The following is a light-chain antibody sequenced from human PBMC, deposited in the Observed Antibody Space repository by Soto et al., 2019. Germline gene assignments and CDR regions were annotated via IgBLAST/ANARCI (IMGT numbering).Light chain of an antibody. CDR1: SSDVGGYNY. CDR2: EVS. Sequence: QSVLTRPPSASGSPGQSVTISCIGTSSDVGGYNYVSWYQQHPGKAPKLMIYEVSKRPSGVPDRFSGSKSGNTASLTVSGLQAEDEADYYCSSYAASNNLGVFGGGTKLTVL. J-gene: IGLJ2*01. V-gene: IGLV2-8*01. CDR3: SSYAASNNLGV.